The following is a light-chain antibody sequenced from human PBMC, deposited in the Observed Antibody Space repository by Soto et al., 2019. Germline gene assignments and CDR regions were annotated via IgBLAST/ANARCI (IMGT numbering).Light chain of an antibody. CDR1: QGISNY. V-gene: IGKV1-27*01. CDR3: QKYNCAPGT. Sequence: DIQMTQSPSSLSASVGERVTITCRASQGISNYLAWYQQKPGKVPKLLIYAASTLQSGVPSRFSGSGSVTDFTLTISSLQPEDGATYYCQKYNCAPGTFGQGTKVEIK. CDR2: AAS. J-gene: IGKJ1*01.